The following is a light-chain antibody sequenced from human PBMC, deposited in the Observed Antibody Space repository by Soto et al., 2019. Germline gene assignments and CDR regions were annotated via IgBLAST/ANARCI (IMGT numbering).Light chain of an antibody. CDR2: DAS. CDR1: QSVSSY. J-gene: IGKJ1*01. Sequence: EIVLTQPPATLSLSPGERATLSCRASQSVSSYLAWYQQKPGQAPRLLIYDASNRATGIPARFSGSGSGTDFTLTISSLEPEDFAVYYCQQRSNWTFGQGTKVDIK. CDR3: QQRSNWT. V-gene: IGKV3-11*01.